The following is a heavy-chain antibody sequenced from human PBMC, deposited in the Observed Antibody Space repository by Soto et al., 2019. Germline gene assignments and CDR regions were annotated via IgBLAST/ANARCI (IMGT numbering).Heavy chain of an antibody. CDR1: GYTFTSYA. Sequence: ASVKVSCKASGYTFTSYAMHWVRQAPGQRLEWMGWINAGNGNTKYSQKFQGRVTITRDTSASTAYMELSSLRSEDTAVYYCARENDFYSGMDVWGQGTTVTVSS. CDR2: INAGNGNT. V-gene: IGHV1-3*01. CDR3: ARENDFYSGMDV. D-gene: IGHD3-3*01. J-gene: IGHJ6*02.